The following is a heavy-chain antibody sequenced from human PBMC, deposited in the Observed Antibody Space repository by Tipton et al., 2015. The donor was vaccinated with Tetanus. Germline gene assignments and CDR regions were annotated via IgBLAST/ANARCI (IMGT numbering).Heavy chain of an antibody. D-gene: IGHD6-13*01. V-gene: IGHV4-34*01. CDR3: AREGGAAAGTGFDY. CDR2: INHSGST. CDR1: GGSFSGYY. Sequence: TLSLTCAVYGGSFSGYYWSWIRQPPGKGLEWIGEINHSGSTNYNPSLKSRVTISGDTSKNQFSLKLSSVTAADTAMYYCAREGGAAAGTGFDYWGQGTLVTVSS. J-gene: IGHJ4*02.